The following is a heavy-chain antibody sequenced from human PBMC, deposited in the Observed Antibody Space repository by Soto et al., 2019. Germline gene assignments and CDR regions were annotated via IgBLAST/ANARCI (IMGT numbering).Heavy chain of an antibody. D-gene: IGHD3-3*01. Sequence: SETLSLTCAVYGGSFTGYYWSWILQPPWKGLEWIGKINHSGSTNYNPSLKSRVTISVDTSKNQFSLKLSSVTAADTAVYYCASRQYDFWSGYSSFDDYWGQGTLVTVSS. CDR3: ASRQYDFWSGYSSFDDY. J-gene: IGHJ4*02. CDR1: GGSFTGYY. CDR2: INHSGST. V-gene: IGHV4-34*01.